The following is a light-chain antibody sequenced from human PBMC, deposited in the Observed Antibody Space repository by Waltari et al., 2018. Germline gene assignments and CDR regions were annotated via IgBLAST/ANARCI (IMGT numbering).Light chain of an antibody. Sequence: DIQITQSPSSLPASVGDGVTITCQASQDISNYLNWYQHKPGKAPKLLIYDASHLETGVPSRFSGSGSGTHFSLTISSLQPEDFATYYCQQYDDLLITFGGGTKVELK. V-gene: IGKV1-33*01. CDR3: QQYDDLLIT. CDR2: DAS. CDR1: QDISNY. J-gene: IGKJ4*01.